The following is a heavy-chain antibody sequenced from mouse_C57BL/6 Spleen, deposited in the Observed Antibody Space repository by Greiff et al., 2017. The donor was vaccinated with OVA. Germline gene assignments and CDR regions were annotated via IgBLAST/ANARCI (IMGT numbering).Heavy chain of an antibody. V-gene: IGHV1-59*01. CDR2: IDPSDSYT. J-gene: IGHJ4*01. D-gene: IGHD2-10*01. Sequence: QVQLQQSGAELVRPGTSVKLSCKASGYTFTSYWMHWVKQRPGQGLEWIGVIDPSDSYTNYNQKFKGKATLTVDTSSSTAYMQLSSLTSEDSAVYYCARAYYAPLYAMDYWGQGTSVTVSS. CDR1: GYTFTSYW. CDR3: ARAYYAPLYAMDY.